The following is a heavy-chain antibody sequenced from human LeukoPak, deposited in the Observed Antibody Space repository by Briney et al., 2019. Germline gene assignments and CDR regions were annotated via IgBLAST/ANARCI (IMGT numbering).Heavy chain of an antibody. J-gene: IGHJ4*02. CDR2: IYYSGST. V-gene: IGHV4-59*01. CDR3: ARAMRGYSYGPFDY. CDR1: GGSISSYY. D-gene: IGHD5-18*01. Sequence: SETLSLTCTVSGGSISSYYWSWIRQPPGKGLEWIGYIYYSGSTNYNPSLKSRVTISVDTSKNQFSLELSSVTAADTAVYYCARAMRGYSYGPFDYWGQGTLVTVSS.